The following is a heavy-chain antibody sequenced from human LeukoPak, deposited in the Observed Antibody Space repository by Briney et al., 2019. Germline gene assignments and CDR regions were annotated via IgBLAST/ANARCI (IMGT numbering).Heavy chain of an antibody. J-gene: IGHJ2*01. CDR2: IIPIFGTA. V-gene: IGHV1-69*13. CDR3: ARTVVPAAGAYWYFDF. Sequence: ASVKVSCKASGGTFSSYAISWVRQAPGQGLEWMGWIIPIFGTANYTQKLQGIVTIPGDESTSPAYMELSSLRSEDTGVYYCARTVVPAAGAYWYFDFWVRGTLVAVCS. CDR1: GGTFSSYA. D-gene: IGHD2-2*01.